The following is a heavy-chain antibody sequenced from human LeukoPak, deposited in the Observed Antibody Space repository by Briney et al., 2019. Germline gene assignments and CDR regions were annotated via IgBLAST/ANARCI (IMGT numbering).Heavy chain of an antibody. J-gene: IGHJ3*02. V-gene: IGHV4-59*08. Sequence: PSETLSLTCTVSGGSISNYYWSWIRQPPGKGLEWIGYFFYGANTNYNPSLKSRVTISVDTSKNQFSLKLTSVTAADTAFYYCARHPARGQQGYAFDIWGQGTMVTVSS. D-gene: IGHD6-13*01. CDR3: ARHPARGQQGYAFDI. CDR1: GGSISNYY. CDR2: FFYGANT.